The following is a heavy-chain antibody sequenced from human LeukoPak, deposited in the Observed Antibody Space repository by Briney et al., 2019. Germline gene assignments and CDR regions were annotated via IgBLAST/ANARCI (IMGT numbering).Heavy chain of an antibody. J-gene: IGHJ4*02. V-gene: IGHV1-18*01. CDR2: ISAYNGNT. Sequence: GASVKVSCKASGYTFTSYGISWVRQAPGQGLEWMGWISAYNGNTNYAQKLQGRVTMTTDTSTSTAYMELRSLRSDDTAVYYCARDLSNYYDSSGYYTPPIDYWGQGTLVTVSS. D-gene: IGHD3-22*01. CDR1: GYTFTSYG. CDR3: ARDLSNYYDSSGYYTPPIDY.